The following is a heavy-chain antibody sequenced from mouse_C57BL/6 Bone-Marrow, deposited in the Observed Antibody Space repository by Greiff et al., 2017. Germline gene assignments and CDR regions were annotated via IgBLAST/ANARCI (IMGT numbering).Heavy chain of an antibody. Sequence: QVQLQQPGAELVRPGSSVKLSCKASGYTFTSYWMHWVKQRPIQGLEWIGNIDPSDSETHYNQKFKDKATLTVDKSSSTAYMQLSSLTSEDSAVYYCARRGDCGSSSYFDYWGQGTTLTVSS. CDR3: ARRGDCGSSSYFDY. CDR2: IDPSDSET. J-gene: IGHJ2*01. CDR1: GYTFTSYW. D-gene: IGHD1-1*01. V-gene: IGHV1-52*01.